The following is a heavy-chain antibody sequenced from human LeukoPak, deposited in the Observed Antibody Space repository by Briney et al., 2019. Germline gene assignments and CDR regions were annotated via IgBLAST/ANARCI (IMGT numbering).Heavy chain of an antibody. CDR1: GFTFSSYS. V-gene: IGHV3-21*04. J-gene: IGHJ4*02. Sequence: GGSLRLSCAASGFTFSSYSMNWVRQAPGKGLEWVSSISSSSSYIYYADSVKGRFAISRDNAKKSLYLQMNSLRAEDTAVYYCARDPLVDYYDRSGYYPDSWGQGTLVTVSS. CDR2: ISSSSSYI. D-gene: IGHD3-22*01. CDR3: ARDPLVDYYDRSGYYPDS.